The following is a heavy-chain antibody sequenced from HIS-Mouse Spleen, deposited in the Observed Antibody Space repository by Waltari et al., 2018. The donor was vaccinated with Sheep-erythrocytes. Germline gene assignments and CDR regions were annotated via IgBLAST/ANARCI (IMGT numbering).Heavy chain of an antibody. J-gene: IGHJ3*02. D-gene: IGHD3-3*01. CDR3: ARRTYYDFWSGYYTDAFDI. CDR2: IYPGDSDT. CDR1: GYSFTSYW. Sequence: EVQLVQSGAEVKKPGESLKISCQGSGYSFTSYWTGWVRQMPGKGLEWMGIIYPGDSDTRYSPSFQGKVTISADKSISTAYLQWSSLKASDTAMYYCARRTYYDFWSGYYTDAFDIWGQGTMVTVSS. V-gene: IGHV5-51*03.